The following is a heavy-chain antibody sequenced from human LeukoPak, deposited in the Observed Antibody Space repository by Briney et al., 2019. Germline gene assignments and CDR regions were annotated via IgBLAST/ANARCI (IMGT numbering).Heavy chain of an antibody. J-gene: IGHJ6*03. V-gene: IGHV6-1*01. CDR2: IYYRSKWYN. CDR3: ASRYMDV. Sequence: SQTLSLTCAISGDSVSSNSAAWNWIRQSPSRGLEWLGRIYYRSKWYNDYAASAKSRITINPDTSKNQCSLQLNSVTPEDTAVYYCASRYMDVWGKGTTVTVSS. CDR1: GDSVSSNSAA.